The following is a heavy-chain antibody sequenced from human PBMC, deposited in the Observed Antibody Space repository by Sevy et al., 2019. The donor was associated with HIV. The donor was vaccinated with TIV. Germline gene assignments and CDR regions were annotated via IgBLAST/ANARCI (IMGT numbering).Heavy chain of an antibody. D-gene: IGHD6-19*01. J-gene: IGHJ4*02. Sequence: GGSLRLSCAASGFIFTDYLMTWFRHTPERGLGWVATIFQTGGDKYYVDSVKGQFTISRDNAKKSLYPQMNDLRAEDTAVYYCARGSTGNGWQVDYWGQGTLVTVSS. CDR3: ARGSTGNGWQVDY. V-gene: IGHV3-7*02. CDR2: IFQTGGDK. CDR1: GFIFTDYL.